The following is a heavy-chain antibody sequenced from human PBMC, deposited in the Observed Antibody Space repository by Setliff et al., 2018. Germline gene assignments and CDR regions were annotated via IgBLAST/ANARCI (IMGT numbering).Heavy chain of an antibody. CDR3: ARITMIPGGAVDI. V-gene: IGHV5-51*01. CDR1: GYRFTSYW. CDR2: IYPGDSDT. J-gene: IGHJ3*02. D-gene: IGHD3-22*01. Sequence: SLKISCKVSGYRFTSYWIGWVRQMPGKGLEWMGIIYPGDSDTRYSPSFQGQVTISADKSISTAYLQWGSLKASDTAMYYCARITMIPGGAVDIWGQGTMVTVSS.